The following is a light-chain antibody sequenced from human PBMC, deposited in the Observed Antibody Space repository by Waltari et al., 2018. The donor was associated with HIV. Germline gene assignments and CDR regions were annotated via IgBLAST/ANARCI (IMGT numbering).Light chain of an antibody. V-gene: IGKV4-1*01. Sequence: DIVMTQSPDSLAVSLGERPTINCKSSQSVLYSSNNKNYLAWYQHKPGQPPKLLIYWASTRESGVPDRFSGSGSGRDFTLTISSLQAEDVAVYYCQQYYSPPLTFGGGTKVEIK. CDR3: QQYYSPPLT. CDR2: WAS. CDR1: QSVLYSSNNKNY. J-gene: IGKJ4*01.